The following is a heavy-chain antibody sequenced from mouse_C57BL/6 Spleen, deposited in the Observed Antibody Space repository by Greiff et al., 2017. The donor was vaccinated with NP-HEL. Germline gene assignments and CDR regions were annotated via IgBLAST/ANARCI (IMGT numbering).Heavy chain of an antibody. CDR2: IYPGDGDT. Sequence: QVQLKQSGAELVKPGASVKISCKASGYAFSSYWMNWVKQRPGKGLEWIGQIYPGDGDTNYNGKFKGKATLTADKSSSTAYMQLSSLTSEDSAVYFCAWYYDHYYAMDYWGQGTSVTVSS. CDR1: GYAFSSYW. V-gene: IGHV1-80*01. J-gene: IGHJ4*01. CDR3: AWYYDHYYAMDY. D-gene: IGHD2-4*01.